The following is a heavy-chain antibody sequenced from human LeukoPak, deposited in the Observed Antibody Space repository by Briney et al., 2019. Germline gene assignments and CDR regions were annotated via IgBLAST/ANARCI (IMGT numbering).Heavy chain of an antibody. Sequence: SETLSLTCTVSGGSISTFYWNWIRQPPGKGLEWIGYIYTSEVTTYSPSFRSRVAVSVDTSKNQFSLNLSSVTAADTAVYFCARSDGIVGEEAWFDPWGPGTLVTVSS. CDR2: IYTSEVT. D-gene: IGHD1-26*01. CDR3: ARSDGIVGEEAWFDP. J-gene: IGHJ5*02. V-gene: IGHV4-4*09. CDR1: GGSISTFY.